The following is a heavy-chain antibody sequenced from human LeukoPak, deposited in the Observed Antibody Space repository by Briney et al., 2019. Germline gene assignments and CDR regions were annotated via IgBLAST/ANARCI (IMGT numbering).Heavy chain of an antibody. J-gene: IGHJ4*02. CDR2: INHSGST. D-gene: IGHD2-2*01. CDR3: ARTMHPDYFDY. CDR1: GGSFSGYY. Sequence: SETLSLTCAVYGGSFSGYYWSWIRQPPGKGLEWIGEINHSGSTNYNPSLKSRVTISVDTSKNQFSLKLSSVNAADTAVYYCARTMHPDYFDYWGQGTLVTVSS. V-gene: IGHV4-34*01.